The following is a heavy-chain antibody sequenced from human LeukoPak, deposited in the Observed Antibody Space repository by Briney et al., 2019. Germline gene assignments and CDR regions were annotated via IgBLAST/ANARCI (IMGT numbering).Heavy chain of an antibody. V-gene: IGHV4-59*08. CDR2: IYYSGST. Sequence: SETLSLTCTVSGGSISSYYWSWIRQPPGKGLEWIGYIYYSGSTNYNPSLKSRVTISVDTSKNQFSLKLSSVTAADTAVYYCARTGVGGYGEIDYWGQGTLVTVSS. CDR3: ARTGVGGYGEIDY. J-gene: IGHJ4*02. D-gene: IGHD4-17*01. CDR1: GGSISSYY.